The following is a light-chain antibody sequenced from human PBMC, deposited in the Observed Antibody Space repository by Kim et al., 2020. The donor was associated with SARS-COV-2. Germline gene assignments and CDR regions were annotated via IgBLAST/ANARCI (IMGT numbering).Light chain of an antibody. CDR3: QAWDGSTVV. V-gene: IGLV3-1*01. CDR1: KLVDKY. J-gene: IGLJ2*01. CDR2: QDN. Sequence: SYELTQPPSVSMSPGQTASITCSGDKLVDKYACWYQLKPGQSPVLVIFQDNKRPSGIPERFSGSSSGNTATLTISGTQAMDEADYYCQAWDGSTVVFGGGTQLTVL.